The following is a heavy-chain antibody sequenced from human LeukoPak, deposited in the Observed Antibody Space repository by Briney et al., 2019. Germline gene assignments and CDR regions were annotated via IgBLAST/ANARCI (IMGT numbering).Heavy chain of an antibody. J-gene: IGHJ4*02. V-gene: IGHV3-30*18. Sequence: GGSLRLSCAASGFTFSSYGMHWVRQAPGKGLEWVAVISYDGSNKYYADSVKGRFTISRDNSKNTLYLQMNSLRAEDTAVYYCAKVRQLYYYGSGSYLDYWGQGTLVTVSS. D-gene: IGHD3-10*01. CDR2: ISYDGSNK. CDR1: GFTFSSYG. CDR3: AKVRQLYYYGSGSYLDY.